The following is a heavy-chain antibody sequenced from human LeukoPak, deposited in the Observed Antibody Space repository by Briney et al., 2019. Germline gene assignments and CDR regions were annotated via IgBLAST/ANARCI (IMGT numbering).Heavy chain of an antibody. D-gene: IGHD6-19*01. V-gene: IGHV4-59*01. CDR1: GGSISGYY. CDR2: IYYSGST. Sequence: SETLSLTCTVSGGSISGYYWSWIRQPPGKGLEWIGYIYYSGSTNYNPSLKSRVTISVDTSKNQFSLKLSSVTAADTAVYYCARVRYSSGWYDGLDYWGQGTLVTVSS. J-gene: IGHJ4*02. CDR3: ARVRYSSGWYDGLDY.